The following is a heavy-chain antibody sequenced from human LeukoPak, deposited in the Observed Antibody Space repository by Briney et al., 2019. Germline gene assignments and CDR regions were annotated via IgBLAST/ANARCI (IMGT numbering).Heavy chain of an antibody. J-gene: IGHJ4*02. CDR2: VHYSGAI. CDR1: GGSISSFY. Sequence: PSETLSLTCTVSGGSISSFYWSWIRQPPGKGLEWIGYVHYSGAIDYNPSLNSRLTISLDTSKTQFSLKLTSVTAADTAVYYCARGDLATMFDYWGQGTLVTVSS. D-gene: IGHD5-12*01. CDR3: ARGDLATMFDY. V-gene: IGHV4-59*01.